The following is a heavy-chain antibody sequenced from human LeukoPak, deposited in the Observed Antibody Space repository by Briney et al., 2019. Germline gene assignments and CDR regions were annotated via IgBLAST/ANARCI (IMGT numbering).Heavy chain of an antibody. CDR3: ARDPNMVRGVIIYYYGMDV. V-gene: IGHV3-21*01. D-gene: IGHD3-10*01. Sequence: GGSLRLSCAASGFTFSSYSMNWVRQAPGKGLEWVSSISSSSSYIYYADSVKGRFTISRDNAKNSLYLQMNSLRAEDTAVYYCARDPNMVRGVIIYYYGMDVWGQGTTVTVSS. CDR2: ISSSSSYI. CDR1: GFTFSSYS. J-gene: IGHJ6*02.